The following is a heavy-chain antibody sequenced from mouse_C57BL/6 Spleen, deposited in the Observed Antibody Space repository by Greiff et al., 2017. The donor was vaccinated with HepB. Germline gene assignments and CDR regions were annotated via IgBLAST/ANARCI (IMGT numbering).Heavy chain of an antibody. D-gene: IGHD2-2*01. CDR1: GYTFTSYW. V-gene: IGHV1-55*01. J-gene: IGHJ4*01. CDR2: IYPGSGST. Sequence: QVQLQQSGAELVKPGASVKMSCKASGYTFTSYWITWVKQRPGQGLEWIGDIYPGSGSTNYNEKFKSKATLTVDTSSSTAYMQLSSLTSEDSAVYYCARTMVTTSPYAMDYWGQGTSVTVSS. CDR3: ARTMVTTSPYAMDY.